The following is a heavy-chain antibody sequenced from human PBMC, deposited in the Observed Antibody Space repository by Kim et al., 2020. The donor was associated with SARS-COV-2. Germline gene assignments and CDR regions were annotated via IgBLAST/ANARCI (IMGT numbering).Heavy chain of an antibody. V-gene: IGHV4-61*01. CDR2: FSNGGTT. CDR3: ARGPGGYCETSTSNCHTQKCLDP. Sequence: SETLSLTCTVSGGSVGSGSYYWFWIRQPPGKGLEWVGYFSNGGTTVYNPSLKSRVTISKDTSKNQFSLKLTSVIAADTAVYYCARGPGGYCETSTSNCHTQKCLDPWGQGALVTVAS. J-gene: IGHJ5*02. CDR1: GGSVGSGSYY. D-gene: IGHD2-15*01.